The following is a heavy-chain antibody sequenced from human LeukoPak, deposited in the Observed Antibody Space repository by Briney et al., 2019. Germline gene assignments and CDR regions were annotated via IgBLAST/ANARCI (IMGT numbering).Heavy chain of an antibody. Sequence: ASVKVSCKAPGYTFTGYYMHWVRQAPGQGLEWMGWINPNSGGTNYAQKFQGRVTMTRDTSISTAYMELSRLRSDDTAVYYCARDMLGHYNWFDPWGQGTLVTVSS. D-gene: IGHD2-8*01. CDR3: ARDMLGHYNWFDP. V-gene: IGHV1-2*02. J-gene: IGHJ5*02. CDR2: INPNSGGT. CDR1: GYTFTGYY.